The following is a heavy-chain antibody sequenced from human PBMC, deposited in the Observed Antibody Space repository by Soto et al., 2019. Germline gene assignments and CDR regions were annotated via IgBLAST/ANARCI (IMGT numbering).Heavy chain of an antibody. D-gene: IGHD6-13*01. CDR1: GGSMRNYF. CDR2: IHYSGTT. J-gene: IGHJ4*02. CDR3: AAGEASSRNPAPYYLDF. Sequence: PSETLSLTCTVSGGSMRNYFWTWIRQPPGKGLECIGYIHYSGTTSFFPSYNPSLRSRVTISEDTSKNQFSLKLLSVTTADTAVYFCAAGEASSRNPAPYYLDFWGQGTLVTVSS. V-gene: IGHV4-59*01.